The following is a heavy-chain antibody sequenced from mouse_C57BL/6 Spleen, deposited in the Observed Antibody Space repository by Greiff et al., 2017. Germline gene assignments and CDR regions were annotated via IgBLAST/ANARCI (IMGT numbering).Heavy chain of an antibody. J-gene: IGHJ3*01. D-gene: IGHD2-2*01. CDR3: AKFPYGYLFAY. V-gene: IGHV1-7*01. CDR2: INPSSGYT. Sequence: VQLQQSGAELAKPGASVKLSCKASGYTFTSYWMHWVKQRPGQGLEWIGYINPSSGYTKYNQKFKDKATLTADKSSSTAYMQLSSLTYEDSSVYCCAKFPYGYLFAYWGQGTLVTVSA. CDR1: GYTFTSYW.